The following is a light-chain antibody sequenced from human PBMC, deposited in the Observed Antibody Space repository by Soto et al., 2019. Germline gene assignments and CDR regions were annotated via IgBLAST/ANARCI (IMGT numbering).Light chain of an antibody. CDR3: QQRNSYPRT. CDR2: AAS. V-gene: IGKV1-9*01. J-gene: IGKJ2*01. Sequence: DIQLTQYPSFLSASVVDRVTITCRASHGINIFLAWFQQKPGKAPNLLISAASTLQSGVPSRFSGSGSETEFTLTITSLQPEDSATYYCQQRNSYPRTFGQGTKVDIK. CDR1: HGINIF.